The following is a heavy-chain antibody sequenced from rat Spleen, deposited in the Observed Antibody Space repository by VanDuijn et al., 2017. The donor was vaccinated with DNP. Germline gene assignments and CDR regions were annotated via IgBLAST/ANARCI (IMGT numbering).Heavy chain of an antibody. CDR3: ATSPGPNWFAY. CDR2: ISYEGSNT. CDR1: GFSFSDYY. J-gene: IGHJ3*01. D-gene: IGHD1-4*01. Sequence: EVQLVESGGGLVQPGRSLKLSCAASGFSFSDYYMAWVRQAPKKGLELVAYISYEGSNTYCGDSVKGRFTISRDNADHTLYLQMDSLRSEDTATYYCATSPGPNWFAYWGQGTLVTVSS. V-gene: IGHV5-22*01.